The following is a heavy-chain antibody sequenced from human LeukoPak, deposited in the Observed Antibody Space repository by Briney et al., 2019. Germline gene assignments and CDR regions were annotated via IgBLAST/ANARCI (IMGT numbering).Heavy chain of an antibody. CDR1: GGSISPYF. Sequence: SETLSLTCTVSGGSISPYFWSWFRQPPGKGLEWIGYISYTGSTIYSPSLKSRVTISVDMSKNQFSLQLTSVTAADTAVYYCARDDYRGVTNFDPWGQGTLVTVSS. J-gene: IGHJ5*02. CDR2: ISYTGST. CDR3: ARDDYRGVTNFDP. D-gene: IGHD3-10*01. V-gene: IGHV4-59*01.